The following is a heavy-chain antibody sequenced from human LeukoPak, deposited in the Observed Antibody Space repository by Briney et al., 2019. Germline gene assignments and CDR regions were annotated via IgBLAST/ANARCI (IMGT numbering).Heavy chain of an antibody. CDR1: GFTFSDYA. Sequence: GGSLRLSCAASGFTFSDYAMNWVRQAPGKGLEWVSYISSSSSSSSTIYYVDSVKGRFSISRDNARNSLYLQMDRLRAEDAAVYYCAKDIRRHIVVVTARDAFDIWGQGTMVTVSS. V-gene: IGHV3-48*04. CDR3: AKDIRRHIVVVTARDAFDI. CDR2: ISSSSSSSSTI. J-gene: IGHJ3*02. D-gene: IGHD2-21*02.